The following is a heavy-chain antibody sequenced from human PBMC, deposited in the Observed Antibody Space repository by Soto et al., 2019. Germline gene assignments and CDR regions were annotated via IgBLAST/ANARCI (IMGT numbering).Heavy chain of an antibody. CDR3: ARELGYCSGGSCYAGFDY. Sequence: PSVKVSCKASGYTFTSYGISWVRQAPGQGLEWMGWISAYNGNTNYAQKLQGRVTMTTDTSTSTAYMELRSLRSDDTAVYYCARELGYCSGGSCYAGFDYWGQGTLVTRLL. V-gene: IGHV1-18*01. CDR1: GYTFTSYG. J-gene: IGHJ4*02. CDR2: ISAYNGNT. D-gene: IGHD2-15*01.